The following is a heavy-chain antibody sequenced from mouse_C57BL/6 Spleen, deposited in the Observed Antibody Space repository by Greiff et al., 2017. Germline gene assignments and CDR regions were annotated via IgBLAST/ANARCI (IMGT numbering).Heavy chain of an antibody. CDR1: GYAFSSYW. D-gene: IGHD2-1*01. CDR3: ARLGGRNHPIAY. Sequence: QVQLKESGPELVKPGASVKISCKASGYAFSSYWMNWVKQRPGLGLEWIGQIYPGDGDTNYNGKFKGKATLAADKSSSTAYMQLSSLTSEDSAVYFCARLGGRNHPIAYWGQGTLVNVSA. J-gene: IGHJ3*01. V-gene: IGHV1-80*01. CDR2: IYPGDGDT.